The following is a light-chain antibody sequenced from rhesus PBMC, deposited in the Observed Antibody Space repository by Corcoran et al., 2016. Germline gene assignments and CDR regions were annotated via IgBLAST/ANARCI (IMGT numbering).Light chain of an antibody. J-gene: IGKJ1*01. CDR3: QQGYSYPWT. Sequence: DIQMTQSPSSLSASVGDRVTITCQASQSLSNYLNWYQQKPGKIPKLLIYRASSLQSGIPSRCSGSGSGTDFTLTISSLQPEDFATYYCQQGYSYPWTFGQGTKVEIK. CDR2: RAS. V-gene: IGKV1S9*01. CDR1: QSLSNY.